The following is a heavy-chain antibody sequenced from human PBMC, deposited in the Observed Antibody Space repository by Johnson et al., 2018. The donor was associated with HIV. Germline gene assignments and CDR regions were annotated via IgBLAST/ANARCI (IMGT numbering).Heavy chain of an antibody. V-gene: IGHV3-23*04. D-gene: IGHD1-26*01. CDR3: AKGRSGAGGAFDI. J-gene: IGHJ3*02. CDR1: GFTFSSYA. Sequence: VQLVESGGGLVQPGGSLRLSCAASGFTFSSYAMSWVRQAPGKGLEWVSAISGSGGSTYYADSATGRFTISRDNSKNTLYRPMNSLRAEDTAVYYCAKGRSGAGGAFDIWGQGTMVTVSS. CDR2: ISGSGGST.